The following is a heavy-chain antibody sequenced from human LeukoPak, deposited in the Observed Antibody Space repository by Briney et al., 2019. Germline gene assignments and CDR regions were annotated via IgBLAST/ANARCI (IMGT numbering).Heavy chain of an antibody. J-gene: IGHJ3*02. CDR1: GGSFSGYY. D-gene: IGHD6-19*01. V-gene: IGHV4-34*01. Sequence: SETLSLTCAVYGGSFSGYYWSWIRQPPGKGLGWIGEINHSGSTTYNPSLTSRVTISVDTSKSQFSLKLRSVTAADTAVYYCARKTLGKQWLVYDAFDIWGQGTMVTVSS. CDR3: ARKTLGKQWLVYDAFDI. CDR2: INHSGST.